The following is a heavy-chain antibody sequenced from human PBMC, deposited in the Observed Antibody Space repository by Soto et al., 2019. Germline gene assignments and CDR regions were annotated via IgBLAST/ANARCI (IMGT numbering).Heavy chain of an antibody. D-gene: IGHD3-3*01. CDR3: ARGRYDFWSGYLNYYYYCMDV. Sequence: GASVKVSCKASGYTFTSYYMHWVRQAPGQGLEWMGIINPSGGSTSYAQKFQGRVTMTRDTSTSTVYMELSSLRSEDTAVYYCARGRYDFWSGYLNYYYYCMDVWGQGTTVTVSS. CDR1: GYTFTSYY. V-gene: IGHV1-46*01. CDR2: INPSGGST. J-gene: IGHJ6*02.